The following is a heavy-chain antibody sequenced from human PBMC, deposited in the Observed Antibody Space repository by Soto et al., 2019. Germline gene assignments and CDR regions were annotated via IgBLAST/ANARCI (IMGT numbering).Heavy chain of an antibody. Sequence: ASVKVSCKASGYTFTSYGISWVRQAPGQGLEWMGWISAYNGNTNYAQKHKGRVTMTTDTSTSIAYMELRSRRSDDTAVYYCARVPPYPYYYDSSGITGYFDYWGQGTLVTVS. CDR3: ARVPPYPYYYDSSGITGYFDY. CDR1: GYTFTSYG. V-gene: IGHV1-18*01. D-gene: IGHD3-22*01. CDR2: ISAYNGNT. J-gene: IGHJ4*02.